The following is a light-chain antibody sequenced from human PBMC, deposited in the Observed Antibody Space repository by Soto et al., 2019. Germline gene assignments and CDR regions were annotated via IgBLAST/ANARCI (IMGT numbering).Light chain of an antibody. Sequence: IPMTQSLSSLSASVGDRFTITCRASQSISSYLNWYQQKPGKAPKLLIYGASSLQSGVPTRFSGSGSGTEFTLTISSLQPDDFATYYCQQYNSYSPWTFGQGTKVDIK. V-gene: IGKV1-5*01. CDR3: QQYNSYSPWT. J-gene: IGKJ1*01. CDR1: QSISSY. CDR2: GAS.